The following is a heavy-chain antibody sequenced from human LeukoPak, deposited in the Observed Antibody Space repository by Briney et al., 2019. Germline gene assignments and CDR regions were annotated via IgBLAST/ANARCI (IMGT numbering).Heavy chain of an antibody. CDR3: SIDQIFGYYVY. CDR2: ISAYNGKT. V-gene: IGHV1-18*01. CDR1: GYTFTSYG. Sequence: ASVKVSCKASGYTFTSYGISWVREAPGQGREWMGWISAYNGKTNNAQKLQGRVTITTDTSTSTPYMELRSLRSVDTSVYYCSIDQIFGYYVYWGQGTLVTVSS. D-gene: IGHD3-22*01. J-gene: IGHJ4*02.